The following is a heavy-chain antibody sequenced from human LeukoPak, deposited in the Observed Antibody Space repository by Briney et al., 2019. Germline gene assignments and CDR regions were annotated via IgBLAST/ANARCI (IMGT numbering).Heavy chain of an antibody. Sequence: SETLSLTCTVSGGSIRGYSWDWIRQPPGKGLEWIGYVCHTGSTNSNPSLKRRVTLSVDTSKNQFSLRLTSVTAADTAVYFCAREMTYTGGWGPFDYWGPGALLTVSS. D-gene: IGHD4-23*01. CDR3: AREMTYTGGWGPFDY. V-gene: IGHV4-59*01. CDR2: VCHTGST. CDR1: GGSIRGYS. J-gene: IGHJ4*02.